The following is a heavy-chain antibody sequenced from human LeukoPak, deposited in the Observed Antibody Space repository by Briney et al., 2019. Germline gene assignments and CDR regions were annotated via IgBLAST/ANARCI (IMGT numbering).Heavy chain of an antibody. J-gene: IGHJ3*02. D-gene: IGHD6-13*01. CDR2: ITSSSRTI. CDR3: ARERYSTIDNDALDI. Sequence: GGSLRLSCAASGFTFSSYSMNWVRQAPGKGLEWVSYITSSSRTIWYADSGKGRFTISRDNAQSSIYLQMNSLRAEDTAVYYCARERYSTIDNDALDIWGQGTMVTVSP. CDR1: GFTFSSYS. V-gene: IGHV3-48*04.